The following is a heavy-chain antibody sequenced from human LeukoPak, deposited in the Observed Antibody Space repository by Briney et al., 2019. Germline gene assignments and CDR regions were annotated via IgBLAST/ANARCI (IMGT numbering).Heavy chain of an antibody. V-gene: IGHV3-21*04. Sequence: GESLRLSCAASGFTFSSYSMSWVRQAPGKGLEWVSFISGSSSYIYYADSVKGRFTISRDNAKNSLYLQVNSLRAEDTAVYYCAKITVAGTYYYYYYMDVWGKGTTVTVSS. J-gene: IGHJ6*03. D-gene: IGHD6-19*01. CDR1: GFTFSSYS. CDR3: AKITVAGTYYYYYYMDV. CDR2: ISGSSSYI.